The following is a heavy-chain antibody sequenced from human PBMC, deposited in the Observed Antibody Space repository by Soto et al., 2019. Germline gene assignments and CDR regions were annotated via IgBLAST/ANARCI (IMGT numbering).Heavy chain of an antibody. CDR3: ARASSGWVFFDY. Sequence: GASVKVSCKASGYTFTSYVMHWVRQAPGQRLEWMGWINAGNGNTKYSQKFQGRVTITRDTSASTAYMELSSLRSEDTAVYYCARASSGWVFFDYWGQGTLVTVSS. D-gene: IGHD6-19*01. J-gene: IGHJ4*02. V-gene: IGHV1-3*01. CDR2: INAGNGNT. CDR1: GYTFTSYV.